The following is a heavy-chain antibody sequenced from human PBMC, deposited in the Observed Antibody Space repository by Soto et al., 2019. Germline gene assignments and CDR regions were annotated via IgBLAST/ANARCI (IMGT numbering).Heavy chain of an antibody. V-gene: IGHV4-39*01. CDR3: ARLRAERITMVRGVISDYYYYGMDV. CDR1: GGSISSSSYY. CDR2: IYYSGST. J-gene: IGHJ6*02. D-gene: IGHD3-10*01. Sequence: SETLSLTCTVSGGSISSSSYYWGWIRQPPGEGLEWIGSIYYSGSTYYNPSLKSRVTISVDTSKNQFSLKLSSVTAADTAVYYCARLRAERITMVRGVISDYYYYGMDVWGQGTTV.